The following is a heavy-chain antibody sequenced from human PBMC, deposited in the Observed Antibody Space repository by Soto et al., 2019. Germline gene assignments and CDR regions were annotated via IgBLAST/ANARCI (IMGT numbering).Heavy chain of an antibody. CDR1: GYTLTELS. CDR3: ATESLDSSGYYSQKNYWYFDL. J-gene: IGHJ2*01. D-gene: IGHD3-22*01. Sequence: ASVKVSCKVSGYTLTELSMHWVRQAPGKGLEWMGGFDPEDGETIYAQKFQGRVTMTEDTSTDTAYMELSSLRSEDTAVYYCATESLDSSGYYSQKNYWYFDLWGRGTLVTVSS. V-gene: IGHV1-24*01. CDR2: FDPEDGET.